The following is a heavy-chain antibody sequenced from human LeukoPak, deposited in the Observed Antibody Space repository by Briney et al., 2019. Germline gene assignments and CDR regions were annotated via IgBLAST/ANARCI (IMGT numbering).Heavy chain of an antibody. CDR1: GGSFSGYY. CDR3: ARRDYLDHFYYIDV. V-gene: IGHV4-34*01. CDR2: INHSGST. Sequence: SETLSLTCAVSGGSFSGYYWSWIRQPPGKGLEWIGEINHSGSTNYNPSLESRVTISVDTSKNHFSLKLSSVTAADTAVYYCARRDYLDHFYYIDVWDKGNTVTVSS. D-gene: IGHD3-10*01. J-gene: IGHJ6*03.